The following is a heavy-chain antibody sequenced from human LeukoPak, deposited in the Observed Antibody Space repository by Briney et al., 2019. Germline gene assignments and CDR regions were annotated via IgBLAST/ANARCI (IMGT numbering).Heavy chain of an antibody. D-gene: IGHD3-22*01. J-gene: IGHJ4*02. CDR3: TTSPFTMIVVVMT. V-gene: IGHV3-23*01. CDR2: ISGSGGST. Sequence: PGGSLRLSCAASGFTFSSYAMSWVRQAPGKGLEWVSAISGSGGSTYYADSVKGRFTISRDNSKNTLYLQMNSLKTEDTAVYYCTTSPFTMIVVVMTWGQGTLVTVSS. CDR1: GFTFSSYA.